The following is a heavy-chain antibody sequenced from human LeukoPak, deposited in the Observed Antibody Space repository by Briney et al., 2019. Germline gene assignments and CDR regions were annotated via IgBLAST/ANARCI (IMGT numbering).Heavy chain of an antibody. CDR2: INPNSGET. CDR3: ARDRLDDYSNYYYYYYMDV. J-gene: IGHJ6*03. Sequence: ASVKVSCKASGYTFTGYYIHWVRQAPGQGLEWMGWINPNSGETNHAQRFQGRVSMSRDTSISTAYMELSSLRSEDTAVYYCARDRLDDYSNYYYYYYMDVWGKGTTVTVSS. D-gene: IGHD4-11*01. V-gene: IGHV1-2*02. CDR1: GYTFTGYY.